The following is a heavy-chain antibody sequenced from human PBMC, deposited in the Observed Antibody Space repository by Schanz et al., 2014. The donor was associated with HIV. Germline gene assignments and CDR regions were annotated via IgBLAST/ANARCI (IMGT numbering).Heavy chain of an antibody. V-gene: IGHV3-30*18. Sequence: VQLLESGGGLVQPGGSLRLSCAASGFLFSSYGIHWVRQAPGKGLEWVAVSSHDGSVKFYGDSVKGRFTISRDTFKNTVYLQMNSLRSEDTAVYYCAKASESIFGVEGLDFWGQGTLVIVSS. D-gene: IGHD3-3*01. J-gene: IGHJ4*02. CDR3: AKASESIFGVEGLDF. CDR1: GFLFSSYG. CDR2: SSHDGSVK.